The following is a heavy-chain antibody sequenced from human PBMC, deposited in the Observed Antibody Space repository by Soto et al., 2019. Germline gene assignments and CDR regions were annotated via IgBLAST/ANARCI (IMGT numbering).Heavy chain of an antibody. CDR1: GFTFSSYG. CDR3: ARLGDMGRNWYFDL. Sequence: QVQLVESGGGVVQPGRSLRLSCAASGFTFSSYGMHWVRQAPGKGLEWVAIIWYDGSNKYYADSVKGRFTISRDNSKNTLYLQMNSLRAEDTAVYYCARLGDMGRNWYFDLWGRGTLVTVSS. CDR2: IWYDGSNK. V-gene: IGHV3-33*01. D-gene: IGHD2-21*01. J-gene: IGHJ2*01.